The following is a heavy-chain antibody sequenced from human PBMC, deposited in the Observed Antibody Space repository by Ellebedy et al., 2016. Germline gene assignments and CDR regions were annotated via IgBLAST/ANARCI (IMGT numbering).Heavy chain of an antibody. CDR2: INPSSGAT. D-gene: IGHD2-8*01. CDR1: GYTFSGHH. J-gene: IGHJ4*02. Sequence: ASVKVSXXASGYTFSGHHIHWVRQAPGQGLEWMGWINPSSGATKYAQQFQGRVTMTRDTSINTAYMELSRLRSDDTAVFYCAREYCTSGVCYWTYDYWGQGTLVTVSS. V-gene: IGHV1-2*02. CDR3: AREYCTSGVCYWTYDY.